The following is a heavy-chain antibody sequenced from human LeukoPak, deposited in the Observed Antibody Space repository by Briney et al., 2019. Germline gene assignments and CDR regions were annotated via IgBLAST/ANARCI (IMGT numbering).Heavy chain of an antibody. Sequence: SGPTLVKPTQTLTLTCTFSGFSLSISGVGVGWIRQPPGKALEWLALIYWDDDKRYSPSLKSRLTITKDTSKNQVVFTMTNMDPVDTATYYCAHIKRYYDTSGRLGGYFQYWGQGTLVTVSS. J-gene: IGHJ1*01. CDR1: GFSLSISGVG. CDR2: IYWDDDK. V-gene: IGHV2-5*02. CDR3: AHIKRYYDTSGRLGGYFQY. D-gene: IGHD3-22*01.